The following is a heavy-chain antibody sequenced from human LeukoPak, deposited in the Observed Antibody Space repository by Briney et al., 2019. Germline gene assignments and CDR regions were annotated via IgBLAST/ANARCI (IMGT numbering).Heavy chain of an antibody. CDR3: AKVAEYYYDSSGYYGYFDY. CDR1: GFTFSSYA. J-gene: IGHJ4*02. V-gene: IGHV3-30-3*01. Sequence: GRSLRLSCAASGFTFSSYAMHWVRQAPGKGLEWVAVISYDGSNKYYADSVKGRFTISRDNSKNTLSLRMNSLRAEDTALYYCAKVAEYYYDSSGYYGYFDYWGQGTLVTVSS. D-gene: IGHD3-22*01. CDR2: ISYDGSNK.